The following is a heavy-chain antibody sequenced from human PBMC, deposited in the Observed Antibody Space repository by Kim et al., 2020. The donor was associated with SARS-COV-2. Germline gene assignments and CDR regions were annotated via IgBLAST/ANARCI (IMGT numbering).Heavy chain of an antibody. J-gene: IGHJ4*02. CDR1: GFSFASYA. CDR2: ISAGGDII. V-gene: IGHV3-23*01. Sequence: GGSLRLSCATSGFSFASYAMSWVRQTPGKGLEWVSSISAGGDIIHYADSVKGRFTISRDISKNTLYLQMNSLRAEDTAVFYCAQAPRGPDMMLDYWGRVT. CDR3: AQAPRGPDMMLDY. D-gene: IGHD3-10*01.